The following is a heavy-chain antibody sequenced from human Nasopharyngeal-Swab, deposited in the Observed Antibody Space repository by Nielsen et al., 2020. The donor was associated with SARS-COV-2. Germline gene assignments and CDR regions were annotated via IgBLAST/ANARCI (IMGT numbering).Heavy chain of an antibody. J-gene: IGHJ6*02. CDR3: ARDSYPEEAYCGGDCYLNYYYYYGMDV. V-gene: IGHV3-48*04. CDR2: ISSSSSTI. D-gene: IGHD2-21*01. Sequence: WLRQPPGKGLEWVSYISSSSSTIYYADSVKGRFTISRDNAKNSLYLQMNSLRAEDTAVYYCARDSYPEEAYCGGDCYLNYYYYYGMDVWGQGTTVTVSS.